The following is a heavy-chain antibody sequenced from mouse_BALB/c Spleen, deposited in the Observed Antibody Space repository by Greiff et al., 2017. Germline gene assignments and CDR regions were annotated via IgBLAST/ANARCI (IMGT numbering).Heavy chain of an antibody. D-gene: IGHD3-3*01. CDR1: GYAFSSYW. CDR2: IYPGDGDT. V-gene: IGHV1-80*01. Sequence: QVQLQQSGAELVRPGSSVKISCKASGYAFSSYWMNWVKQRPGQGLEWIGQIYPGDGDTNYNGKFKGKATLTADKSSSTAYMQLSSLTSEDSAVYFCARKRGRDYAMDYWGQGTSVTVSS. J-gene: IGHJ4*01. CDR3: ARKRGRDYAMDY.